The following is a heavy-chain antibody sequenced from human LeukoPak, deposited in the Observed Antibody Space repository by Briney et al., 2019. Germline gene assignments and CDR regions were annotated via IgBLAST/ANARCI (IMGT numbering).Heavy chain of an antibody. CDR2: IWYDGGNK. CDR1: GFTFSSYG. J-gene: IGHJ4*02. D-gene: IGHD1-26*01. Sequence: GGSLRLSCAASGFTFSSYGMHWVRQAPGKGLEWVAVIWYDGGNKYYADSVKGRFTISRDNSKNTLYLQMNSLGAEDTAVYYCARDMLPSGSYYYFDYWGQGTLVTVSS. CDR3: ARDMLPSGSYYYFDY. V-gene: IGHV3-33*01.